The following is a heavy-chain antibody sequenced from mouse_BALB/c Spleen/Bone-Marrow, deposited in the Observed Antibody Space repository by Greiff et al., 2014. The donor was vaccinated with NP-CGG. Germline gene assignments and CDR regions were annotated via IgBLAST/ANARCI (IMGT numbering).Heavy chain of an antibody. D-gene: IGHD2-3*01. CDR2: ISSGSSTI. J-gene: IGHJ2*01. V-gene: IGHV5-17*02. Sequence: VQLKESGGGLVQPGGSRKLSCAASGFTFSSFGMHWVRQAPEKGLEWVAYISSGSSTIYYADTVKGRFTISRDNPKNTLFLQMTGLRSEDTAMYYCAIEGYYDYWGQGTTLTVSS. CDR3: AIEGYYDY. CDR1: GFTFSSFG.